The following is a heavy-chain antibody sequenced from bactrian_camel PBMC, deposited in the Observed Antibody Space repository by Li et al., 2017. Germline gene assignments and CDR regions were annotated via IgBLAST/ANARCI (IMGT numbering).Heavy chain of an antibody. J-gene: IGHJ6*01. CDR1: GATASSYC. D-gene: IGHD7*01. V-gene: IGHV3S26*01. CDR2: FDRDGST. CDR3: VADSSFRCRGLSISLFQSSFSY. Sequence: VQLVESGGGSVQVGGSLRLSCAASGATASSYCLGWVRQAPGKEREGVAAFDRDGSTSYVDSVKGRFTISKDNAKTTLYLQMNNLQPEDTAMYYCVADSSFRCRGLSISLFQSSFSYWGQGTQVTVS.